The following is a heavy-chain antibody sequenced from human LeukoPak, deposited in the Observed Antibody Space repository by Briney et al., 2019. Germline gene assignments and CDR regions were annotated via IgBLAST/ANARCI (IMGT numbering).Heavy chain of an antibody. D-gene: IGHD3-22*01. CDR3: ARRFPGYYYDLFDY. CDR2: INSDASST. V-gene: IGHV3-74*01. J-gene: IGHJ4*02. CDR1: GFTFSSYW. Sequence: GGSLRLSCAASGFTFSSYWMHWVRQAPGKGLVWVSRINSDASSTTYADSVKGRFTISRDNAKNTLYLQMNSLRAEDTAVYYCARRFPGYYYDLFDYWGQGTLVTVSS.